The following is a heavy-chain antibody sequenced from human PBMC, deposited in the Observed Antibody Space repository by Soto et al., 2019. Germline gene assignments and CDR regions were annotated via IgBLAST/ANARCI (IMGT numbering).Heavy chain of an antibody. V-gene: IGHV4-30-2*01. D-gene: IGHD2-15*01. Sequence: QVQLQESGPGLVKPSQTLSLTCTVSGGSINSGGYSWSWIRQTPGKGLEWIGYIYQIGSTYYNPSLKNRVTISIDRSKNQFFLSLKSVTAADTAVYYCARGGLLGKCGRGNCHNSFDYWGQGDLVTVSS. CDR2: IYQIGST. J-gene: IGHJ4*02. CDR3: ARGGLLGKCGRGNCHNSFDY. CDR1: GGSINSGGYS.